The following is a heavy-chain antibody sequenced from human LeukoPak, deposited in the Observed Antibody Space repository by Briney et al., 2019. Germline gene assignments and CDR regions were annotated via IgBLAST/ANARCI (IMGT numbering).Heavy chain of an antibody. J-gene: IGHJ5*02. D-gene: IGHD3-10*01. CDR3: ARETAQRSGLLWFGELLYEGCWFDP. CDR1: GLTFGGYE. CDR2: ISVSGATT. V-gene: IGHV3-48*03. Sequence: PGGSLRLSCAASGLTFGGYEFNWVRQAPGKGLEWVSYISVSGATTHYADSVRGRFTTSRDNAKNSLYLQMNSLRAEDTAVYYCARETAQRSGLLWFGELLYEGCWFDPWGQGTLVTVSS.